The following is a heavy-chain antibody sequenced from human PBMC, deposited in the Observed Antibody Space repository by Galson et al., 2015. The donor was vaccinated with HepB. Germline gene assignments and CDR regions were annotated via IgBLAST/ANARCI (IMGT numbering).Heavy chain of an antibody. V-gene: IGHV3-74*01. Sequence: SLRLSCAASGFTFSSYGMHWVRQAPGKGLGWVSRINSDGSSTCYADSVKGRFTISRDNSKNTLYLQMNSLRAGDTAVYYCAKRYGSGGSYYGVKAFDSWGQGTMVTVSS. J-gene: IGHJ3*02. CDR3: AKRYGSGGSYYGVKAFDS. CDR2: INSDGSST. CDR1: GFTFSSYG. D-gene: IGHD2-15*01.